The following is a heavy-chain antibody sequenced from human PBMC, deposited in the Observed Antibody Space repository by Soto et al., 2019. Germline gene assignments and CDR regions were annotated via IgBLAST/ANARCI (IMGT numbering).Heavy chain of an antibody. J-gene: IGHJ6*03. V-gene: IGHV3-48*01. CDR1: GFTFSSYS. D-gene: IGHD4-4*01. CDR2: ISSSSSTI. Sequence: EVQLVESGGGLVQPGGSLRLSCAASGFTFSSYSMNWVRQAPGKGLEWVSYISSSSSTIYYADSVKGRFTISRDNAKNSLYLQMNSLRAEYTAVYYCARVGTTVTTGFYYYMDVWGKGTTVTVSS. CDR3: ARVGTTVTTGFYYYMDV.